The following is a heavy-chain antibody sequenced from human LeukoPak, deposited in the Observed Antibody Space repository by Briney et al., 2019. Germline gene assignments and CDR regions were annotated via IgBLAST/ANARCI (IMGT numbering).Heavy chain of an antibody. CDR3: ASRVYYDFWSGYYHFDY. J-gene: IGHJ4*02. V-gene: IGHV4-39*01. Sequence: KASESLSLTCTVSGGSISSSSYYWGWIRQPPGKGLEWIGIIYYSGSTYYNPSLKSRVTMSVDTSKNQFSLKLSSVTAADTAVYYCASRVYYDFWSGYYHFDYWGQGTLVNVSS. D-gene: IGHD3-3*01. CDR1: GGSISSSSYY. CDR2: IYYSGST.